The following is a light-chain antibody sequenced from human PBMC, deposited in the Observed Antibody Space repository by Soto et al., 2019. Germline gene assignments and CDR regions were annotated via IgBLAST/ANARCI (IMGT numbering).Light chain of an antibody. J-gene: IGKJ2*01. Sequence: EIVLTQSPATLSLSPGERATLSCRPSQSVDRYLAWYQQKPGQVPRLLIYDASNRATGIPAMFSGSGSVTDFALSISSLEPEDFAVYFCQQRSTWPYTFGQGTKVEIK. CDR3: QQRSTWPYT. V-gene: IGKV3-11*01. CDR1: QSVDRY. CDR2: DAS.